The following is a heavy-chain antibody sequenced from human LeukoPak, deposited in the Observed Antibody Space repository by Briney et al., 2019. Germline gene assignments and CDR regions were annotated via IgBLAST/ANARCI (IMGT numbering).Heavy chain of an antibody. V-gene: IGHV1-69*01. J-gene: IGHJ3*02. CDR1: GGTFSSYA. CDR3: ARDQMATIIAFDI. D-gene: IGHD5-24*01. Sequence: SSVKVSCKASGGTFSSYAISWVRQAPGQGLEWMGGIIPIFGTANYAQKFQGGVTITADESTSTAYMELSSLRSEDTAVYYCARDQMATIIAFDIWGQGAMVTVSS. CDR2: IIPIFGTA.